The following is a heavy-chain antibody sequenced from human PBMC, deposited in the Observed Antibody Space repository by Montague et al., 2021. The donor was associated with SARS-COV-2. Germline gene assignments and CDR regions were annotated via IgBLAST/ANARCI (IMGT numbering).Heavy chain of an antibody. V-gene: IGHV3-23*01. CDR3: ASLGYYSGGRCYSGDY. Sequence: SLRLSCAASGFTFSSYAMRWVRQAPGKGLEWVSGISGSGGNTYYADSVKGRFTISRDNSKNTLYLQMNSLRAEDTAVYYCASLGYYSGGRCYSGDYWGQGTLGTVSA. CDR2: ISGSGGNT. D-gene: IGHD2-15*01. J-gene: IGHJ4*02. CDR1: GFTFSSYA.